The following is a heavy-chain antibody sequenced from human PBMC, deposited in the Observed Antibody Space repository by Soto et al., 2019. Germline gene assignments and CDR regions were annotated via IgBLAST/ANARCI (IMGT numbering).Heavy chain of an antibody. V-gene: IGHV1-69*12. Sequence: QVQLVQSGAEVKKPESSVKVSCKAPGGTFSTYAISWVRQAPGQGLEWMGGIIPMFGTANYAQRFQDRVTITADESTNTVYLELSRLRSEDTAVYFCASGIQLWLRRINNGYAGWGQGPLVTVSS. J-gene: IGHJ4*02. CDR3: ASGIQLWLRRINNGYAG. CDR2: IIPMFGTA. D-gene: IGHD5-18*01. CDR1: GGTFSTYA.